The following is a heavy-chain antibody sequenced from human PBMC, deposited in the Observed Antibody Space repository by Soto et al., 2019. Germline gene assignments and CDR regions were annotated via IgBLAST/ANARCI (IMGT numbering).Heavy chain of an antibody. J-gene: IGHJ5*02. Sequence: SETLSLTCAVYGGSFSGYYWSWIRQPPGKGLEWIGEINHSGSTNYNPSLKSRVTISVDTSKNQFSLKLSSVTAADTAVYYCVRDGTKTLRDWFDPWGQGISVTVSS. CDR1: GGSFSGYY. CDR3: VRDGTKTLRDWFDP. D-gene: IGHD1-1*01. CDR2: INHSGST. V-gene: IGHV4-34*01.